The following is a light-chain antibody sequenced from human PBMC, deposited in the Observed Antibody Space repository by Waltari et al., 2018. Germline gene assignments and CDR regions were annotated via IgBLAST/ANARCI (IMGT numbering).Light chain of an antibody. CDR3: QQYNTWPPST. Sequence: EIVITQSPAAMPVSPGERATRSCRASHSISNNLAWYQHKPGQPPRLLISGASTRATGVPARFSGSGSGTEFTLTISSLQSEDSAIYFCQQYNTWPPSTFGQGTKLEIK. J-gene: IGKJ2*02. V-gene: IGKV3-15*01. CDR2: GAS. CDR1: HSISNN.